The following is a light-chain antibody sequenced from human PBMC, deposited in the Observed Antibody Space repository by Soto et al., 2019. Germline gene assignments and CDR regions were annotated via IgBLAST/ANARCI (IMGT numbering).Light chain of an antibody. CDR2: DAS. CDR1: QDIRFY. V-gene: IGKV1-33*01. CDR3: QHYNSLPIT. J-gene: IGKJ5*01. Sequence: DIQMTQSPSSLSASVGDRVTITCQASQDIRFYLNWYQHKTGQAPKLPIYDASQLETGVPSKFSGSGSGTDFTFTINNLQAEDIGTYYCQHYNSLPITFGQGTRLEIK.